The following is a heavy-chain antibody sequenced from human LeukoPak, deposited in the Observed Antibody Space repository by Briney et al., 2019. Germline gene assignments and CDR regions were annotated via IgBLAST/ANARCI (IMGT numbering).Heavy chain of an antibody. CDR3: TRPSYGPDSRGY. D-gene: IGHD1-26*01. CDR2: IIPIFGTA. V-gene: IGHV1-69*13. Sequence: SVKVSCKASGGTFSSYAISWVRQAPGQGLEWMGGIIPIFGTANYAQKFQGRVTITADESTSTAYMELSSLRSEDTAVYYCTRPSYGPDSRGYWGQGTLVTVSS. J-gene: IGHJ4*02. CDR1: GGTFSSYA.